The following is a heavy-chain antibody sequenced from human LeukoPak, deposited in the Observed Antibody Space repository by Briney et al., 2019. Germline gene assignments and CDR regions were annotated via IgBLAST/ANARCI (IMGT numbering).Heavy chain of an antibody. Sequence: GGSLGLSCAASGFTFSSYWMSWVRQAPGKGLEWVTLVWYDGNRKYYADSVKGRFTISRDNSKNSVYLQLNSLRPEDTAMYYCVSMVRGIGYWGQGTLVTVSS. CDR1: GFTFSSYW. D-gene: IGHD3-10*01. CDR3: VSMVRGIGY. J-gene: IGHJ4*02. V-gene: IGHV3-30*02. CDR2: VWYDGNRK.